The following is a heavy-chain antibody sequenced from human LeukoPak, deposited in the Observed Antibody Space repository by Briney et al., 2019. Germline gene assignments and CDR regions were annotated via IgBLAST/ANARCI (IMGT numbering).Heavy chain of an antibody. CDR2: INTNTGNP. V-gene: IGHV7-4-1*02. D-gene: IGHD6-19*01. J-gene: IGHJ4*02. CDR3: ARGGYSRGQGSPFGY. CDR1: GYTFTNYP. Sequence: ASVKVSCKTSGYTFTNYPIIWVRQAPGQGLECMGWINTNTGNPTFVQGFTGRFVFSLDTSVSAAYLQISSLKAEDTAVYYCARGGYSRGQGSPFGYWGQGTLVTVSS.